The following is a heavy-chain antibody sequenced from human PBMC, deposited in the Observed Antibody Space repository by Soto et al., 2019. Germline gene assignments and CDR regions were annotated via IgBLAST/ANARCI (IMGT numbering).Heavy chain of an antibody. CDR2: ISYDGSNK. D-gene: IGHD3-10*01. CDR3: AKDRLRTITMVSTKLGWYFDL. V-gene: IGHV3-30*18. Sequence: GGSLRLSCAASGFTFSSYGMHWVRQAPGKGLEWVAVISYDGSNKYYADSVKGRFTISRNNAKNTLYLQMNRLRAEDTAVYYCAKDRLRTITMVSTKLGWYFDLWGRGTLVTVSS. CDR1: GFTFSSYG. J-gene: IGHJ2*01.